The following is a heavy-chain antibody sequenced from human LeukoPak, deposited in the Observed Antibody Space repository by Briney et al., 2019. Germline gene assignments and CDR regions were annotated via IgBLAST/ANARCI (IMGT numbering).Heavy chain of an antibody. Sequence: ASVKVSCKASGYTFTSYGISWVRQAPGQGLEWMGWISAYNGNTNYAQKLQGRVTMTTDASTSTAYMELRSLRSDDTAVYYCARGPSTTWLQSVVDYWGQGTLVTVSS. CDR2: ISAYNGNT. CDR3: ARGPSTTWLQSVVDY. CDR1: GYTFTSYG. J-gene: IGHJ4*02. V-gene: IGHV1-18*01. D-gene: IGHD5-24*01.